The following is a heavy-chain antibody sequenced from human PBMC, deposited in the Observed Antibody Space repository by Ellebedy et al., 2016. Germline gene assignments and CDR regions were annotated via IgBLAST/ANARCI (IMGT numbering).Heavy chain of an antibody. V-gene: IGHV3-48*01. J-gene: IGHJ6*03. CDR1: GFTFGTYS. CDR3: ARDANYYYMDV. CDR2: ISSSSTTT. Sequence: GESLKISCAASGFTFGTYSINWVRQAPGKGLEWVSFISSSSTTTYYADSVKGRFTISRDNSKNTLYLQMNSLRAEDTAVYYCARDANYYYMDVWGKGTTVTVSS.